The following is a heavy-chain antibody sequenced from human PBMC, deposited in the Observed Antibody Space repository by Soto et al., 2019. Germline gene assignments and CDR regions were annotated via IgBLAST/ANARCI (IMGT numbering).Heavy chain of an antibody. V-gene: IGHV5-51*01. Sequence: GESLKISCKGSGYSFTSYWIGWVRQMPGKGLEWMGIIYPGDSDTRYSPSFQGQVTISAYKSIITAYLKWSSLNASDTAMYYCATDLSIVGATTSLAYYYGMDVWGQGTTLAVSS. J-gene: IGHJ6*02. CDR1: GYSFTSYW. CDR3: ATDLSIVGATTSLAYYYGMDV. CDR2: IYPGDSDT. D-gene: IGHD1-26*01.